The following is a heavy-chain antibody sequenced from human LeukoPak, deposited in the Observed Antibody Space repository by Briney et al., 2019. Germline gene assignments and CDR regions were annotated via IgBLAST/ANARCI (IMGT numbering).Heavy chain of an antibody. CDR2: IYYSGST. D-gene: IGHD3-10*01. V-gene: IGHV4-30-4*08. CDR1: GGSFSGYY. J-gene: IGHJ4*02. Sequence: SETLSLTCAVYGGSFSGYYWSWIRQPPGKGLEWIGYIYYSGSTYYNPSLKSRVTISVDTSKNQFSLKLSSVTAADTAVYYCAREEGPYGSGSYDTYWGQGTLVTVSS. CDR3: AREEGPYGSGSYDTY.